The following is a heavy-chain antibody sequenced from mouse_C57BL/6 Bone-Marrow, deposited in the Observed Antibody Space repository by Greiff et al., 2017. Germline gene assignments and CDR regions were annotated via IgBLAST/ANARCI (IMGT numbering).Heavy chain of an antibody. CDR1: GFTFSSYA. D-gene: IGHD3-2*02. CDR3: TRRGQLRLYYYAMDY. CDR2: ISSGGDYI. V-gene: IGHV5-9-1*02. Sequence: EVKVVESGEGLVKPGGSLKLSCAASGFTFSSYAMSWVRQTPEKRLEWVAYISSGGDYIYYADTVKGRFTISRDNARNTLYLQMSSLKSEDTAMYYCTRRGQLRLYYYAMDYWCQGTSVTVSS. J-gene: IGHJ4*01.